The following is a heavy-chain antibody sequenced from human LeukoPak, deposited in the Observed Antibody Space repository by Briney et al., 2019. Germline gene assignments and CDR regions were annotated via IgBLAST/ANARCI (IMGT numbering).Heavy chain of an antibody. J-gene: IGHJ4*02. CDR1: GDSISSYS. CDR2: VFYSGST. D-gene: IGHD1-26*01. Sequence: SETLSLTCTVSGDSISSYSWSWIRQSPGKGLEWIGYVFYSGSTNYNPSLKSRVTMLVDTSKNQFSLKLSSVTAADTAVYYCATSGSYWLGFDYWGQGTLVTVSS. V-gene: IGHV4-59*12. CDR3: ATSGSYWLGFDY.